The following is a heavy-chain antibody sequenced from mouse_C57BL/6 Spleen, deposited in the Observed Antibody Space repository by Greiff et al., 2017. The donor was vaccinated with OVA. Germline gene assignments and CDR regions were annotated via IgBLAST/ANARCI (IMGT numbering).Heavy chain of an antibody. CDR1: GYTFTDYE. CDR2: IDPETGGP. J-gene: IGHJ1*03. CDR3: TRGYGSSCERWYFDV. Sequence: QVQLQQPGAELVRPGASVTLSCKASGYTFTDYEMHWVKQTPVHGLEWIGAIDPETGGPAYNQKFKGKAILTADKSSSTAYMELRSLTSEDSAVYDGTRGYGSSCERWYFDVWGTGTTVTVSS. V-gene: IGHV1-15*01. D-gene: IGHD1-1*01.